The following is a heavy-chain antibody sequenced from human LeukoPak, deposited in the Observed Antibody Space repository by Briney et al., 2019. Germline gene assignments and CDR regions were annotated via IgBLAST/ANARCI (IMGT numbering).Heavy chain of an antibody. CDR3: ARSNYGGHSGVWFDP. D-gene: IGHD4-23*01. V-gene: IGHV1-69*13. CDR2: IIPIFGTA. J-gene: IGHJ5*02. CDR1: GYTFTSYG. Sequence: GASVKVSCKASGYTFTSYGISWVRQAPGQGLEWMGGIIPIFGTANYAQKFQGRVTVTADASTSTAYMELSSLRSEDTAVYYCARSNYGGHSGVWFDPWGQGTLVTVSS.